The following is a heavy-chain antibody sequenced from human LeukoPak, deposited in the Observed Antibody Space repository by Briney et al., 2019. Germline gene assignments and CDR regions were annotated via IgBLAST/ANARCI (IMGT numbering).Heavy chain of an antibody. CDR2: IGSSGAGT. Sequence: GGSLRLSCAASGFTFSSYAMIWVRQAPGKGLEWVSGIGSSGAGTYYAASVKGRFTISRDNSMNTLYLQMNGLRAGDTAVYYCAKGFRIPDYWGQGTLVTVSS. CDR1: GFTFSSYA. CDR3: AKGFRIPDY. J-gene: IGHJ4*02. V-gene: IGHV3-23*01.